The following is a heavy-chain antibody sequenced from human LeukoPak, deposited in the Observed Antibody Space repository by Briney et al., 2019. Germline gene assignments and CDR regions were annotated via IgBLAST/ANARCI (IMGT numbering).Heavy chain of an antibody. CDR3: MRRDTGWNYSDY. J-gene: IGHJ4*02. D-gene: IGHD6-19*01. V-gene: IGHV4-59*08. CDR1: GGSIYSHY. CDR2: IYYKGNT. Sequence: SETLSLTCGVSGGSIYSHYWGWIRQPPGKGLEWIGDIYYKGNTNYNPSLKSRVTISLDTSKNTLSLTLTSVVAADTAIYYCMRRDTGWNYSDYWGQGILVTVSS.